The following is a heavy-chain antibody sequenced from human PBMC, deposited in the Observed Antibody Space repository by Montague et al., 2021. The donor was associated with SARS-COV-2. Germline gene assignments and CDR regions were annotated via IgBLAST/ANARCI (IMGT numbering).Heavy chain of an antibody. Sequence: SETLSLTCVVSGDSISSSHWWTWVRQSPGKGPEWIGDLFHSGATNYNPSLKGRVTFSVDKSTNQFSLKMTSVTAADTAFYYCARQAPGVDYYFDSWGQGTLVTVAS. V-gene: IGHV4-4*02. CDR2: LFHSGAT. D-gene: IGHD6-13*01. J-gene: IGHJ4*02. CDR1: GDSISSSHW. CDR3: ARQAPGVDYYFDS.